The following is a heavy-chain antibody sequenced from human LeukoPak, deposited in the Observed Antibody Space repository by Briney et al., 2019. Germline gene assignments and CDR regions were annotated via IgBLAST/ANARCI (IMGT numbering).Heavy chain of an antibody. D-gene: IGHD2-21*01. CDR3: AKQPYNYYYLDV. CDR1: GLTFHDYA. V-gene: IGHV3-23*01. J-gene: IGHJ6*03. CDR2: IVGDSSKT. Sequence: GGSLRLSCAISGLTFHDYAMTWVRQAPGKELEWVSTIVGDSSKTYYADSVKGRFTISRDNSNYMLFLHMNNLRAEDTAIYYCAKQPYNYYYLDVWGKGTTVTVSS.